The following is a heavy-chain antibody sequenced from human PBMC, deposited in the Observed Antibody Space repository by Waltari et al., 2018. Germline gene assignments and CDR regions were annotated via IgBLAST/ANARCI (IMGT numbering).Heavy chain of an antibody. J-gene: IGHJ5*02. CDR1: GYTFTGYY. V-gene: IGHV1-2*02. CDR3: ARRIYSSSWYGGWFDP. Sequence: QVQLVQSGAEVKKPGASVKVSCKASGYTFTGYYMHWVRQAPGQGLEWMGWINPNSGGTNYAQKFQGRVTMTRDTSISTAYMELSRLRSDGTAVYDCARRIYSSSWYGGWFDPWGQGTLVTVSS. CDR2: INPNSGGT. D-gene: IGHD6-13*01.